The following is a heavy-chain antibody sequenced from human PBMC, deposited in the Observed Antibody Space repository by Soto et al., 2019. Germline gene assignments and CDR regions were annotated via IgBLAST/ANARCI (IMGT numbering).Heavy chain of an antibody. CDR2: IRSKANSYAT. D-gene: IGHD1-26*01. Sequence: EVQLVESGGGLVQPGGSLKLSCAASGFTFSGSAMHWVRQASGKGLEWVGRIRSKANSYATAYAASVKGRFTISRDDSKNTAYLQMNSLKTEDTAVYYCTSIVGAKNRNYYYYGMDVWGQGTTVTVSS. CDR1: GFTFSGSA. CDR3: TSIVGAKNRNYYYYGMDV. V-gene: IGHV3-73*02. J-gene: IGHJ6*02.